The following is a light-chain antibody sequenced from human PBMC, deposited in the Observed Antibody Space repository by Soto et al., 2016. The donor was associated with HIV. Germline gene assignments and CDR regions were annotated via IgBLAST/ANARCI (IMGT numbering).Light chain of an antibody. CDR3: QKYNTSPHT. V-gene: IGKV1-27*01. CDR1: QGISNY. CDR2: GAS. J-gene: IGKJ4*01. Sequence: IQMTQSPSSLSASVGDRVTITCRASQGISNYLAWYQQKPGKPPNLLIYGASILQSGVPSRFSGGGSGTDFTLTITSLQPEDVATYYCQKYNTSPHTFGGGTTVQIK.